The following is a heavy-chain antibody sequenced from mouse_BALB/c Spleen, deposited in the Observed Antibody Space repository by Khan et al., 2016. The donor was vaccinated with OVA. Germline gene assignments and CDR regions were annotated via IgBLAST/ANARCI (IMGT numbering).Heavy chain of an antibody. D-gene: IGHD2-5*01. Sequence: QVQLKQSGAELARPGASVKMSCKASGYTFTSYTIHWIKLRPGQGLEWIGYINPSNGYTNYNQKFKDKATLTADKSSTTAYMQLSSLTSDDSAVYNSVRDGAYYRNYGWFAYWGQGTLVTVSA. CDR2: INPSNGYT. J-gene: IGHJ3*01. CDR3: VRDGAYYRNYGWFAY. CDR1: GYTFTSYT. V-gene: IGHV1-4*01.